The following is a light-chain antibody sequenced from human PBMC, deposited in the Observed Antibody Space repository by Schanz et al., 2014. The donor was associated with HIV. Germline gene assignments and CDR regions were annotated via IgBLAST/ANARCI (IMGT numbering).Light chain of an antibody. CDR2: DVS. J-gene: IGLJ2*01. Sequence: QSALTQPASLSGSPGQSITISCTGTSIDVGGYDYVSWYQKHPDKAPRLIIYDVSNRPSGVSSRFSGSKSGNTASLTVSGLQAEDEADYYCSSYAGSNNLVFGGGTQLTVL. CDR1: SIDVGGYDY. CDR3: SSYAGSNNLV. V-gene: IGLV2-14*03.